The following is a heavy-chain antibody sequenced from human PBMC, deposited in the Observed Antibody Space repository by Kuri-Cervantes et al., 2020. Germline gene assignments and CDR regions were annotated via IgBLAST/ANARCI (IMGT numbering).Heavy chain of an antibody. J-gene: IGHJ4*02. CDR2: IIPIFGTA. Sequence: SVKVSCKASGYTFTGYYMHWVRQAPGQGLEWMGGIIPIFGTANYAQKFQGRVTITADESTSTAYMELSSLRSGDTAVYYCARALGGYDADYWGQGTLVTVSS. CDR3: ARALGGYDADY. CDR1: GYTFTGYY. V-gene: IGHV1-69*13. D-gene: IGHD5-12*01.